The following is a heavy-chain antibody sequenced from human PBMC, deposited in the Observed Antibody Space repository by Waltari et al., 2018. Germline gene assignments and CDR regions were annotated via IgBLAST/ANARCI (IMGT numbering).Heavy chain of an antibody. CDR1: GVSCSDAW. V-gene: IGHV3-15*01. CDR2: IRSKADGGTI. CDR3: TTDRRRGYDPQFDY. J-gene: IGHJ4*02. D-gene: IGHD5-12*01. Sequence: EVQLVESGGGLVRLGGSIRLSCAAYGVSCSDAWISRVRLAPGKGLECVGRIRSKADGGTIDYAAPVKGRFTISREDSKTTLYMQLNSLKDEDTAVYYCTTDRRRGYDPQFDYWGQGTLVTVSS.